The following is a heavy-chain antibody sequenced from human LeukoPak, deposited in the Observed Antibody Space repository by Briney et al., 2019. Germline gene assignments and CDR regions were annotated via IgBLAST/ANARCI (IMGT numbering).Heavy chain of an antibody. CDR2: INHSGST. Sequence: SETLSLTCAVYGGSFSGYYWSWIRQPPGKGLEWIGEINHSGSTNYNPSLKSRVTISVDTSKNQFPLKLSSVTAADTAVYYCARGLYDFWSGYRRYYFDYWGQGTLVTVSS. J-gene: IGHJ4*02. D-gene: IGHD3-3*01. CDR3: ARGLYDFWSGYRRYYFDY. V-gene: IGHV4-34*01. CDR1: GGSFSGYY.